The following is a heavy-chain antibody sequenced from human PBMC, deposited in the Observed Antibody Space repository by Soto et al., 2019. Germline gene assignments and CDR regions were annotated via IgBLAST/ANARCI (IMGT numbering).Heavy chain of an antibody. CDR3: GQAPGILVTAGDAFDV. CDR2: ISDSGDRT. Sequence: GSLRLSCASSGFTLSMSALNWVRQAPGKGLEWVSYISDSGDRTYYADSVKGRFTISRDRSKNMVSLQMDSVRAEDTAVYYCGQAPGILVTAGDAFDVWAQGTKVTVSS. D-gene: IGHD6-25*01. CDR1: GFTLSMSA. V-gene: IGHV3-23*01. J-gene: IGHJ3*01.